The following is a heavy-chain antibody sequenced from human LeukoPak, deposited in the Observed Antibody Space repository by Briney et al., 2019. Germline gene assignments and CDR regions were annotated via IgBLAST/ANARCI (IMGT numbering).Heavy chain of an antibody. J-gene: IGHJ4*02. V-gene: IGHV3-23*01. CDR2: ISGSGDST. D-gene: IGHD2-2*01. Sequence: GGSLRLSCAASGFTFSSYAMSWVRQAPGKGLEWVSAISGSGDSTYYADSVKGRFTISRDNSKNSLYLQMNSLRAEDTAVYYCARIPFYCSSTSCYYFDYWGQGTLVTVSS. CDR3: ARIPFYCSSTSCYYFDY. CDR1: GFTFSSYA.